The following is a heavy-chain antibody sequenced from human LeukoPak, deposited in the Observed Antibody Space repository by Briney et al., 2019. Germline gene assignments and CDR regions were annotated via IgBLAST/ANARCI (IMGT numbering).Heavy chain of an antibody. CDR1: GGSISSYY. CDR3: ARHGIAVAGTGPYFNY. CDR2: INHSGST. D-gene: IGHD6-19*01. V-gene: IGHV4-34*01. J-gene: IGHJ4*02. Sequence: PSETLSLTCTVSGGSISSYYWTWIRQPPGKGLEWIGEINHSGSTNYNPSLKSRVTISVDTSRNQFSLKLSSVTAADTAVYYCARHGIAVAGTGPYFNYWGQGSLVTVSS.